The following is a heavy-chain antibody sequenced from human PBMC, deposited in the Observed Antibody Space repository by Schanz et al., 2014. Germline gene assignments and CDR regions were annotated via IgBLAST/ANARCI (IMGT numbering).Heavy chain of an antibody. CDR2: ISARGEVS. Sequence: EVRLVESGGGLVQPGGSLRLSCVASGFNFYTSAMTWVRQAPGKGLEWVSVISARGEVSKYSDSVKGRFIVSRDNSRATLFLQMDSLRAADTAFYYCAKWEDIVPEPEPMRCWFDSWGQGILVTVSS. CDR1: GFNFYTSA. D-gene: IGHD2-8*01. J-gene: IGHJ5*01. V-gene: IGHV3-23*04. CDR3: AKWEDIVPEPEPMRCWFDS.